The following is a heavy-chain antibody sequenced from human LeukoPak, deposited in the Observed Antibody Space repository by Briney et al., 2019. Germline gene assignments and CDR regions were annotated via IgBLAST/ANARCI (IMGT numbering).Heavy chain of an antibody. CDR1: GFTFSSYG. CDR3: AKDQTTIVGATFTY. V-gene: IGHV3-30*18. D-gene: IGHD1-26*01. Sequence: GRSLRLSCAASGFTFSSYGMHWVRQAPGKGLEWVAVISYDGSNKYYADSVKGRFTISRDNSKNTLHLQMNSLRAEDTAVYYCAKDQTTIVGATFTYWGQGTLVTVSS. J-gene: IGHJ4*02. CDR2: ISYDGSNK.